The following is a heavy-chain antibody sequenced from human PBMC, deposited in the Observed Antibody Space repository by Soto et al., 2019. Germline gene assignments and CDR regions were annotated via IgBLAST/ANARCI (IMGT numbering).Heavy chain of an antibody. CDR3: AKSTATPNGWWGYGLDV. D-gene: IGHD2-15*01. Sequence: QVQLVESGGDLVKPGGSLRLSCAASGFTFSDYFMTWVRQAPGKGLEWVSYISGSGSSSIVYADSVRGRFTISSENVKNSMYLQVNNLRADDTAVYYCAKSTATPNGWWGYGLDVWGQGTTVTVSS. J-gene: IGHJ6*02. CDR1: GFTFSDYF. CDR2: ISGSGSSSI. V-gene: IGHV3-11*01.